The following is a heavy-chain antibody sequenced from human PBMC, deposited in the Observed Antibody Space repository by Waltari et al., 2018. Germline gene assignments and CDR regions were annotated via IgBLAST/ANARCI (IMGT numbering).Heavy chain of an antibody. CDR2: INPKSGAT. D-gene: IGHD2-8*01. CDR3: ARRSCNGECYAPYIY. J-gene: IGHJ4*02. CDR1: GYTFTDYH. Sequence: QVQLVQSGAEVTKPGASVKVSCKPSGYTFTDYHIHWVRQAPGQGLEWIGGINPKSGATYYAQTFQGWVTMTRDTSTSTVFMELSSLKSDDTAVYYCARRSCNGECYAPYIYWGQGTLVTVSS. V-gene: IGHV1-2*04.